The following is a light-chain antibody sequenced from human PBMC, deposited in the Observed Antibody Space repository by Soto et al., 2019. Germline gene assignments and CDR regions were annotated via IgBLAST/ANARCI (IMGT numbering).Light chain of an antibody. Sequence: DIVMTQSPLSLPVTPGEPASISCRSSQSLLHSNGYNYLDWYLQKPGQSPQLLIYLCSNRSSGVPDMFSGSGSGTDFTMKISRVEAEDVGVYCCMQALQTPRSFGQGTKLEIK. CDR2: LCS. J-gene: IGKJ2*01. CDR3: MQALQTPRS. CDR1: QSLLHSNGYNY. V-gene: IGKV2-28*01.